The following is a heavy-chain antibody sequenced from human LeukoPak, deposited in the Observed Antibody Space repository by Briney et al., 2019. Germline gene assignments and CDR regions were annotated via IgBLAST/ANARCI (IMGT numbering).Heavy chain of an antibody. D-gene: IGHD1-7*01. J-gene: IGHJ5*02. CDR1: GFTFGDYA. CDR2: IRSKAYGGTT. Sequence: GGSLRLSCTASGFTFGDYAMSWVRQAPGKGLEWVGFIRSKAYGGTTEYAASVKGRFTISRDDSKSIAYLQMNSLKTEDTAVYYCTRAITGTTPWFDPWGQGTLATVSS. CDR3: TRAITGTTPWFDP. V-gene: IGHV3-49*04.